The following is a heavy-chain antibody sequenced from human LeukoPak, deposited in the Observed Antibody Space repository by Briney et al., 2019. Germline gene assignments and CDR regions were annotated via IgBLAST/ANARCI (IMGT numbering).Heavy chain of an antibody. Sequence: PSETLSLTCTVSGYSISSGYYWGWTRQPPGKGLEWIGSIYHSGSTYYNPSLKSRVTISVDTSKNQFSLKLSSVAAADTAVYYCARGDIVVVPAAVKTGWFDPWGQGTLVTVSS. CDR1: GYSISSGYY. J-gene: IGHJ5*02. CDR2: IYHSGST. D-gene: IGHD2-2*01. V-gene: IGHV4-38-2*02. CDR3: ARGDIVVVPAAVKTGWFDP.